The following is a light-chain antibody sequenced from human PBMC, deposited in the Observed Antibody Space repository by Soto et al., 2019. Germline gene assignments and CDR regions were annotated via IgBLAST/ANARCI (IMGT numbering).Light chain of an antibody. CDR3: QSHDSSLSGAV. CDR1: SSNIGAGYD. J-gene: IGLJ7*01. Sequence: QLVLTQPPSVSGAPGQRVTISCTGSSSNIGAGYDVHWYQQLPGTAPKLLIYDNSNRPSGVPDRFSGSKSGTSASLAITGLQAEDEADYYCQSHDSSLSGAVFGGGTQLTVL. CDR2: DNS. V-gene: IGLV1-40*01.